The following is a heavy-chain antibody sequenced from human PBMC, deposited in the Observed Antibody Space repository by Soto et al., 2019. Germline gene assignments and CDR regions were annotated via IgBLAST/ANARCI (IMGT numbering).Heavy chain of an antibody. CDR3: ARVCGGDCHNGMDV. V-gene: IGHV4-59*12. J-gene: IGHJ6*02. Sequence: SETLSLTCTVSGGSISSYYWSWIRQPPGKGLEWIGYIYYSGSTNYNPSLKSRVTISVDTSKNHFSLKLSSVTAADTAVYYCARVCGGDCHNGMDVWGQGTTVTVSS. CDR1: GGSISSYY. D-gene: IGHD2-21*02. CDR2: IYYSGST.